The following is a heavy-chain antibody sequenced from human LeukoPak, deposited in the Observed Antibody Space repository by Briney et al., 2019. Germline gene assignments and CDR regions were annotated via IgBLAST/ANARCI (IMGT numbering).Heavy chain of an antibody. CDR1: GYTFTGYY. Sequence: ASVKVSCKASGYTFTGYYMHWVRQAPGQGLEWMGWINPNSGGINYAQKFQGRVTMTRDTSISTAYMELSRLRSDDTAVYYCARDTYYYGSGKGYWGQGTLVTVSS. J-gene: IGHJ4*02. D-gene: IGHD3-10*01. CDR2: INPNSGGI. CDR3: ARDTYYYGSGKGY. V-gene: IGHV1-2*02.